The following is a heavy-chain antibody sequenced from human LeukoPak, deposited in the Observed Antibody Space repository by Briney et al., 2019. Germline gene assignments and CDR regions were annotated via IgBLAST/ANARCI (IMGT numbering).Heavy chain of an antibody. Sequence: GGSLRLSCAASGFTFDDYAMHWVRQVPGKGLEWVSLILGDGSSTNYADSVKGRFTISRDNSKNSLYLHMNSQRVEDTALYFCAKDRYSSSWYTIDYWGQGTLVAVSS. CDR1: GFTFDDYA. V-gene: IGHV3-43*02. D-gene: IGHD6-13*01. J-gene: IGHJ4*02. CDR2: ILGDGSST. CDR3: AKDRYSSSWYTIDY.